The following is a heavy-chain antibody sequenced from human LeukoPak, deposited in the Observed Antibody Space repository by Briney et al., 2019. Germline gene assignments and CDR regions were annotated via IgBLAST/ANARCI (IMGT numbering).Heavy chain of an antibody. D-gene: IGHD1-26*01. V-gene: IGHV3-7*01. J-gene: IGHJ4*02. Sequence: GGSLRLSCAVSGFTFTNYWMTWVRQAPGKGLEWVANIGQDGTDKYYVDSVVGRFAISRDNAQNLLYLHMNSLRAEDTGVYYCAKSGGFFDTWGQGTLVTVSS. CDR1: GFTFTNYW. CDR3: AKSGGFFDT. CDR2: IGQDGTDK.